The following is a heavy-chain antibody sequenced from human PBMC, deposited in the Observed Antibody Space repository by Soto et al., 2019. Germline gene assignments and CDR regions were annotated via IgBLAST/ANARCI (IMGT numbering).Heavy chain of an antibody. J-gene: IGHJ6*02. CDR1: GFTFSSYA. CDR2: ISYDGSNI. CDR3: ARGDIAAAGNYYYYGMDV. V-gene: IGHV3-30-3*01. Sequence: PGGSLRLSCAASGFTFSSYAMHWVRQAPGKGLEWVAVISYDGSNIYYADSVKGRFTISRDNSKNTLYLQMNSLRAEDTAVYYCARGDIAAAGNYYYYGMDVWGQGTTVTVSS. D-gene: IGHD6-13*01.